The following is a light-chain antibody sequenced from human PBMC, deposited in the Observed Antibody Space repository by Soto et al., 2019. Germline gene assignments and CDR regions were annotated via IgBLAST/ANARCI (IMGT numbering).Light chain of an antibody. CDR2: GAS. Sequence: EIVMTQSPATLSVSPGERATLSCRASQSVSSNLAWYQQKPGQAPRLLIYGASTRATGIPAKFNGSGSGKEVTLTIRRLASEDFAVYYCQQYNNWLWTFGQGTKVEIK. J-gene: IGKJ1*01. V-gene: IGKV3-15*01. CDR3: QQYNNWLWT. CDR1: QSVSSN.